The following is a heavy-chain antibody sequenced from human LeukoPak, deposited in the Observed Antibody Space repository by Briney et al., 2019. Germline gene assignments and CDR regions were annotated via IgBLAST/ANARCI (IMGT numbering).Heavy chain of an antibody. Sequence: GGSLRLSCAASGFTFSSYSMNWVRQAPGKGLEWVSSISSSSSYIYYADSVKGRFTISRDNAKNSLYLQMNSLRAEDTAVYYCARDLSSELVGPPYWGQGTLVTVSS. CDR2: ISSSSSYI. CDR3: ARDLSSELVGPPY. D-gene: IGHD6-6*01. J-gene: IGHJ4*02. V-gene: IGHV3-21*01. CDR1: GFTFSSYS.